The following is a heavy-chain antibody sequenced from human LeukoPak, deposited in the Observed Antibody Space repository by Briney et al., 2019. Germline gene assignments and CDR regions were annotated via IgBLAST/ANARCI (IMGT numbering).Heavy chain of an antibody. J-gene: IGHJ3*02. D-gene: IGHD3-22*01. CDR2: ISGSGGST. CDR1: GFTFSSYA. Sequence: GGSLRLSCAASGFTFSSYAMSWVRQAPGKGLEWVSAISGSGGSTYYADSVKGRFTISRDNSKNTLYLQMNSLRAEDTAVYYCAKDPHYDSSGYYYPYAFDIWGQGTMVTVSS. V-gene: IGHV3-23*01. CDR3: AKDPHYDSSGYYYPYAFDI.